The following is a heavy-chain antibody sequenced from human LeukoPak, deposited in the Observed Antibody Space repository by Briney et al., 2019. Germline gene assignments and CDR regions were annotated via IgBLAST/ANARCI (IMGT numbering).Heavy chain of an antibody. D-gene: IGHD7-27*01. V-gene: IGHV4-30-2*01. J-gene: IGHJ4*02. CDR3: ARGNNWGSHDFDY. CDR2: IYHSGST. CDR1: GGSISSGGYY. Sequence: SETLSLTCTVSGGSISSGGYYWSWIRQPPGKGLEWIGYIYHSGSTYYNPSLKSRVTISVDRSKNQFSLKLSSVTAADTAVYYCARGNNWGSHDFDYWGQGTLVTVSS.